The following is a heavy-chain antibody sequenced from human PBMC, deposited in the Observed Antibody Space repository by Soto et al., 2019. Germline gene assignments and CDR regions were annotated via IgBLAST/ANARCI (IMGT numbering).Heavy chain of an antibody. Sequence: QVPLQQSGPGLVKPSQTLSLTCDISGDSVSSNRAAWNWIRQTPSRGLESLGRTYYRSKWYINYAVSVKSRITLNPDTSKNPFSLQLNSVTPEDTAVYYCARGSWDDVTGHYYMDVWGKGTTIT. D-gene: IGHD1-1*01. J-gene: IGHJ6*03. V-gene: IGHV6-1*01. CDR3: ARGSWDDVTGHYYMDV. CDR1: GDSVSSNRAA. CDR2: TYYRSKWYI.